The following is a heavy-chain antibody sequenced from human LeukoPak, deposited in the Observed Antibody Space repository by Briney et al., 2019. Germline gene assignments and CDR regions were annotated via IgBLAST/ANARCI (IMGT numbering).Heavy chain of an antibody. J-gene: IGHJ5*01. CDR2: MYTGGTT. V-gene: IGHV3-53*01. CDR3: AKDEVTSGGGLAS. Sequence: GGSLRLSCAASGFTVSGTHMSWVRQAPGKVLEWVAAMYTGGTTYYADSVTGRFTVSRDTSRNTLFLHMASLRAEDTAVYYCAKDEVTSGGGLASWGQGTLVIVSS. D-gene: IGHD2-21*02. CDR1: GFTVSGTH.